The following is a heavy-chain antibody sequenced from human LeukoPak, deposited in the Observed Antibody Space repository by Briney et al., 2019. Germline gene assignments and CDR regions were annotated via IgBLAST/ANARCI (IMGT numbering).Heavy chain of an antibody. CDR2: IIPIFGTA. CDR1: RGPFSRSA. Sequence: SVKLSCNAFRGPFSRSATSWLRQAPGLRLEWMGGIIPIFGTANYAQKFQGRVTNTTDESTNTAYMELSRLRAEDTAVYYCASVGRTSRSLAYWGQGTMVTVSS. D-gene: IGHD6-6*01. CDR3: ASVGRTSRSLAY. J-gene: IGHJ4*02. V-gene: IGHV1-69*05.